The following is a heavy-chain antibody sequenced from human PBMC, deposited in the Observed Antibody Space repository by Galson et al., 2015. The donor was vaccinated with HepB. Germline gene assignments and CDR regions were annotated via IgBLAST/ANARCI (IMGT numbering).Heavy chain of an antibody. CDR2: ISSGYSTI. J-gene: IGHJ4*02. Sequence: SLRLSCAVSGFTFSTYSMTWVRQAPGKGLEWVSFISSGYSTIYYRDSVKGRFTISRDNAKNSLYLQMNSLGAEDTAIYYCARTRTTLGFFDYWGQGVLVTVSS. D-gene: IGHD4-11*01. CDR3: ARTRTTLGFFDY. V-gene: IGHV3-48*01. CDR1: GFTFSTYS.